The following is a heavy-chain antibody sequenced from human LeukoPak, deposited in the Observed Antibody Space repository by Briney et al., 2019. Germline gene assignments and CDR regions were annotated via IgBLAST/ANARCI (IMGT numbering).Heavy chain of an antibody. V-gene: IGHV3-30*01. D-gene: IGHD1-26*01. CDR1: GLTFSSYA. CDR2: ISYDGSNK. Sequence: PGGSLRLSCAASGLTFSSYAMHWVRQAPGKGLEWVAVISYDGSNKYYPDSVKGRFTISRDNSKNTLYLQMNSLRGEDTAVYYCEWRQGGWEFDYWGQGTLVTVSS. CDR3: EWRQGGWEFDY. J-gene: IGHJ4*02.